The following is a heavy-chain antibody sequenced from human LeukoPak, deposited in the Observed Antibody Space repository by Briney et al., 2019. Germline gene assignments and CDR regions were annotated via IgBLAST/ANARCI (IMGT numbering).Heavy chain of an antibody. Sequence: PSETLSLTCTVSGDSISSGDYYWSWIRQPAGKGLEWIGRISSSGSTNYNPSLKSRVTISVDTSKNQFSLKLSSVTAADTAVYFCARGPYSYDSSGAFDIWGQETMATVSS. D-gene: IGHD3-22*01. J-gene: IGHJ3*02. V-gene: IGHV4-61*02. CDR1: GDSISSGDYY. CDR2: ISSSGST. CDR3: ARGPYSYDSSGAFDI.